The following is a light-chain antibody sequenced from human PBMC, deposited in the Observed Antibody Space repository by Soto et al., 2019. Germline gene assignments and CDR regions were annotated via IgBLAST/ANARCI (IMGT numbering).Light chain of an antibody. CDR3: QHCQPYGDSPPLT. V-gene: IGKV3D-11*03. CDR1: QGIGDT. CDR2: DTS. J-gene: IGKJ4*01. Sequence: EVVMTQSPATLSVSPGEGATLSCRASQGIGDTLAWYQHKAGQTPRLLIYDTSTRATGVPDRFSGSGSGTDFTLTISRLEPEDFAVYYCQHCQPYGDSPPLTFGGGTKVDIK.